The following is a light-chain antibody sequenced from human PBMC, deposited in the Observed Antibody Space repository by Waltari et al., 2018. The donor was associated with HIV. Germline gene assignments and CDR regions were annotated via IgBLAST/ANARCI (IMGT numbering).Light chain of an antibody. V-gene: IGLV2-8*01. CDR3: SSYANKNGFYVV. Sequence: SALTQPPSAFGSPGQAVTISCTGPNSDIGGYIYVSWYQQHPGKASKLVISEVTKRPSGVPGRFSGSKSGTTASLTVSGLQAEDEADYYCSSYANKNGFYVVFGGGTRLTVL. J-gene: IGLJ2*01. CDR1: NSDIGGYIY. CDR2: EVT.